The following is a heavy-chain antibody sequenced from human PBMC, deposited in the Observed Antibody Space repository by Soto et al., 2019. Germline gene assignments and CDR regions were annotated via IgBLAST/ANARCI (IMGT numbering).Heavy chain of an antibody. V-gene: IGHV4-59*08. CDR1: GGSISDYY. CDR2: FSYVRGT. J-gene: IGHJ4*02. CDR3: ARHFRDAHTVLAF. Sequence: PSETLSLTCTVSGGSISDYYWSWIRQPPGKGLEWIGYFSYVRGTNNSPSLKSRATISGDTSKNQLSLNLTSVTAADTAVYYCARHFRDAHTVLAFWGQGSLV.